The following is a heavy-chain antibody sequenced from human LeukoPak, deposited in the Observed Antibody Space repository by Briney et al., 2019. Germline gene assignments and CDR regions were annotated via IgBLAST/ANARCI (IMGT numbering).Heavy chain of an antibody. CDR2: FDPEDGET. D-gene: IGHD7-27*01. V-gene: IGHV1-24*01. CDR1: GYTLTELS. J-gene: IGHJ4*02. CDR3: ARLNWGSSHDFDY. Sequence: RASVKVSCKVSGYTLTELSMHWVRQAPGKGLEWMGGFDPEDGETIYAQKFQGRVTMTRDTPISTAYMELSRLRSDDTAVYYCARLNWGSSHDFDYWGQGTLVTVSS.